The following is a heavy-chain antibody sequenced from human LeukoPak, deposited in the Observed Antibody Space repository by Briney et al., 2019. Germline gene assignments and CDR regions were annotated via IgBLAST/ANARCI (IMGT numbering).Heavy chain of an antibody. Sequence: ASVTVSCKASGYTFTGYCMHWVRQAPGQGLEWMGWINPNSGGTNYAQKFQGWVTMTRDTSISSAYMELSRLRSDDTAAYYCAREGIAAAGFDYWGQGTLVTVSS. V-gene: IGHV1-2*04. J-gene: IGHJ4*02. CDR1: GYTFTGYC. CDR2: INPNSGGT. CDR3: AREGIAAAGFDY. D-gene: IGHD6-13*01.